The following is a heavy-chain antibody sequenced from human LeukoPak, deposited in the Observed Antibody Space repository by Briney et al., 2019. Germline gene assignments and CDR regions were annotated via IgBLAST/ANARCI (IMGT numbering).Heavy chain of an antibody. CDR2: ISGSGGST. Sequence: PGGSLRLSCAASGFTFSSYAMSWVRQAPGKGLEWVSAISGSGGSTYYADSVKGRFTISRDNSKNTLYLQMNSLRAEDTAVYYCAKAFSYSSRPYYFDYWGQGTLVTVSS. CDR3: AKAFSYSSRPYYFDY. V-gene: IGHV3-23*01. D-gene: IGHD6-13*01. CDR1: GFTFSSYA. J-gene: IGHJ4*02.